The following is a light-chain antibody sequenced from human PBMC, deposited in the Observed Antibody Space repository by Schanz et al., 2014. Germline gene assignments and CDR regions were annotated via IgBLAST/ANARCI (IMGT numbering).Light chain of an antibody. Sequence: QSALTQPPSASGSPGQSVTISCTGTSSDVGSSRFVSWFQQYPGKAPKLMIYEVDRRPSGVPDRFSGSRSGSTASLTISGLQAEDEANYYCCSYAGSPWLFGGGTKLTVL. V-gene: IGLV2-8*01. CDR1: SSDVGSSRF. J-gene: IGLJ3*02. CDR3: CSYAGSPWL. CDR2: EVD.